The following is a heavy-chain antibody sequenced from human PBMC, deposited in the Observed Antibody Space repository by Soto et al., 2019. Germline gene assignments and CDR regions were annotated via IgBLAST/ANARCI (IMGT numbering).Heavy chain of an antibody. Sequence: PGGSLRLSCAASGFTFSSYAMSWVRQAPGKGLEWVSAISGSGGSTYYADSVKGRFTISRDNSKNTLYLQMGSLRADDMAVYYCATTIAAAGGYYFDYWGQGTLVTVSS. CDR1: GFTFSSYA. J-gene: IGHJ4*02. D-gene: IGHD6-13*01. V-gene: IGHV3-23*01. CDR3: ATTIAAAGGYYFDY. CDR2: ISGSGGST.